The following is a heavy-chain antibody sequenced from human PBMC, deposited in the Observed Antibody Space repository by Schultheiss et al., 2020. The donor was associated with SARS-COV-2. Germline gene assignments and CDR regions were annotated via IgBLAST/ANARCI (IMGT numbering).Heavy chain of an antibody. Sequence: GGSLRLSCVASGFSVSGSYMSWVRQAPGKGLEYVSVIFPTGTTYYADSVKGRFTISRDNAKNSLYLQMDSLKIEDTAIYYCARAYSTSWYFLAYWGQGTQVTVSS. V-gene: IGHV3-53*01. D-gene: IGHD6-13*01. J-gene: IGHJ4*02. CDR3: ARAYSTSWYFLAY. CDR1: GFSVSGSY. CDR2: IFPTGTT.